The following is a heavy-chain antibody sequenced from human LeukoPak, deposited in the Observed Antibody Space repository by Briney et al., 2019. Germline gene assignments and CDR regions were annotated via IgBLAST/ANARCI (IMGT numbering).Heavy chain of an antibody. CDR1: GFVVSSHY. J-gene: IGHJ4*02. CDR3: AKDRRPNSYSSSWLDY. CDR2: ISYDGSDK. Sequence: GGSLRLSCAVSGFVVSSHYMSWVRQAPGKGLEWVAVISYDGSDKYYADSVKGRFTISRDNSKNTLYLQMNSLRAEDTAVYYCAKDRRPNSYSSSWLDYWGQGTLITVSS. V-gene: IGHV3-30*18. D-gene: IGHD6-13*01.